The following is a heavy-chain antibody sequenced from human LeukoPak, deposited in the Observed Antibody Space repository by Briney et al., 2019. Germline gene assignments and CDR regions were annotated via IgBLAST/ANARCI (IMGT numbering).Heavy chain of an antibody. CDR1: GGSISSGDYY. J-gene: IGHJ4*02. V-gene: IGHV4-30-4*01. Sequence: SQTLSLTCTVSGGSISSGDYYWSWIRQPPGRGREWIGYIYYSGSTYYNPSLKSRVTISVDTSKNQFSLKLSSVTAADTAVYYCASSGYSYGYGEDYWGQGTLVTVSS. D-gene: IGHD5-18*01. CDR3: ASSGYSYGYGEDY. CDR2: IYYSGST.